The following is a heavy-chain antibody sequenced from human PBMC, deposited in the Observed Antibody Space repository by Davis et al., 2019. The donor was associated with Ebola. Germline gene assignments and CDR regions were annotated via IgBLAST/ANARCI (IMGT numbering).Heavy chain of an antibody. CDR3: ARGGAVAGP. J-gene: IGHJ5*02. CDR2: IYPSGNT. CDR1: GGSISSSTW. Sequence: MPGGSLRLSCAVSGGSISSSTWWSWVHQSPGKGLEWIGEIYPSGNTNYNPSLKSRVTMSVDTSKNQFSLKLSSVTAADTAVYYCARGGAVAGPWGQGTLVTVSS. V-gene: IGHV4-4*02. D-gene: IGHD6-19*01.